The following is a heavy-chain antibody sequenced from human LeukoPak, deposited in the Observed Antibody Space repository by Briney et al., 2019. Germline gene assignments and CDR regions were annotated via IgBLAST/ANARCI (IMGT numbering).Heavy chain of an antibody. CDR3: ARGTYYDFWSGYHVGWFDP. CDR2: ISSSGSTI. V-gene: IGHV3-48*03. Sequence: GGSLRLSCAASGFTFSSYEMNWVRQAPGKGLEWVSYISSSGSTIYYADSVKGRFTISRDNAKNSLYLQMNSVRAEDTAVYYCARGTYYDFWSGYHVGWFDPWGQGTLVTVSS. J-gene: IGHJ5*02. D-gene: IGHD3-3*01. CDR1: GFTFSSYE.